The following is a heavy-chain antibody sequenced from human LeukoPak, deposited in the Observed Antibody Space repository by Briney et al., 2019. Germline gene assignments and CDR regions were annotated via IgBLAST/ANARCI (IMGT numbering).Heavy chain of an antibody. CDR3: ARDKAAAGPYGMDV. V-gene: IGHV1-3*01. J-gene: IGHJ6*02. D-gene: IGHD6-13*01. CDR1: GYTFTIYA. CDR2: INAGNGNT. Sequence: ASVKVSCKASGYTFTIYAMHWVRQAPGQRLEWMGWINAGNGNTKYSQKFQGRVTITRDTSASTAYMELSSLRSEDTAVYYCARDKAAAGPYGMDVWGQGTTVTVSS.